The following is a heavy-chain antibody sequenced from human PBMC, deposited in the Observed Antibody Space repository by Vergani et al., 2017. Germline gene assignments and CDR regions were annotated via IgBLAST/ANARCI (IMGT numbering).Heavy chain of an antibody. Sequence: EVQLVESGGGLVKPGGSLRLSCAASGFTFSSYSMNWVRQAPGKGLKWVSSISSSSSYIYYADSVKGRFTISRDNAKNSLYLQMNSLRAEDTAVYYCARAYPSGNAFDIWGQGTMVTVSS. CDR3: ARAYPSGNAFDI. CDR2: ISSSSSYI. J-gene: IGHJ3*02. CDR1: GFTFSSYS. D-gene: IGHD3-10*01. V-gene: IGHV3-21*01.